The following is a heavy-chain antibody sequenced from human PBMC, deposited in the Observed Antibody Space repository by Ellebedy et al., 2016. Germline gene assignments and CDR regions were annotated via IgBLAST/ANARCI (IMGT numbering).Heavy chain of an antibody. CDR1: GFSFSSNS. J-gene: IGHJ3*02. V-gene: IGHV3-48*04. Sequence: GGSLRLXXAASGFSFSSNSLNWVRQAPGKGLEWVSHIGSASSSTSYADSVKGRFTSSRDNAQNSLYLQMNSLRAEDTAVYYCARGRNHAFDIWGQGTMVTVSS. CDR2: IGSASSST. CDR3: ARGRNHAFDI.